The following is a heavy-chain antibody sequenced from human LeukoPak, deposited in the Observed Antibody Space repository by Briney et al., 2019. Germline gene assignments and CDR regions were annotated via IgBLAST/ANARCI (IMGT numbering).Heavy chain of an antibody. CDR2: IIPILGIA. V-gene: IGHV1-69*02. J-gene: IGHJ4*02. D-gene: IGHD2-15*01. CDR1: GGTFSSYT. Sequence: SVKVSCKASGGTFSSYTISWVRQAPGQGLEWMGRIIPILGIANYAQKFQGRVTITADKSTSTAYMELSSLRSEDTTVYYCASMPCSGGSCYPDYWGQGTLVTVSS. CDR3: ASMPCSGGSCYPDY.